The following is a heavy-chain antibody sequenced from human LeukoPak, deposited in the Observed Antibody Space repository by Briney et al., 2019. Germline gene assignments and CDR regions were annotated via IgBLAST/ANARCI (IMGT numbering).Heavy chain of an antibody. Sequence: GESLKISCKGSGYSFTTYWIAWLRLMPGKGLEWMGIIYPGDSETRYSTSFQGQVTISAAKSISTAYLQWSSLKASDTAIYYCARQQYLAFDIWGEGTMVTVSS. CDR2: IYPGDSET. J-gene: IGHJ3*02. D-gene: IGHD2/OR15-2a*01. CDR1: GYSFTTYW. CDR3: ARQQYLAFDI. V-gene: IGHV5-51*01.